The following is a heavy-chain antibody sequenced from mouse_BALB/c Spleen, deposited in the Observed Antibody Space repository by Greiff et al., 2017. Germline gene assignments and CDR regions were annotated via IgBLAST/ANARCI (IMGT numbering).Heavy chain of an antibody. J-gene: IGHJ4*01. CDR3: ARELGRGNAMDD. Sequence: EVKLQESGAELVKPGASVKLSCTASGFNIKDTYMHWVKQRPEQGLEWIGRIDPANGNTKYDPKFQGKATITADTSSNTAYLQLSSLTSEDTAVYYCARELGRGNAMDDWGQGTSVTVSS. CDR2: IDPANGNT. CDR1: GFNIKDTY. V-gene: IGHV14-3*02. D-gene: IGHD4-1*01.